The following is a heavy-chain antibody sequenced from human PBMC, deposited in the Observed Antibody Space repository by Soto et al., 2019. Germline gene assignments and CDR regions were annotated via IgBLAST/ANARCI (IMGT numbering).Heavy chain of an antibody. CDR3: ARGHNYGDYVGWCDP. D-gene: IGHD4-17*01. J-gene: IGHJ5*02. Sequence: EVQLVESGGGLVQPGGSLRLSCAASGFTSDNYAMHWVRHAPGKGLEWVSGIRWNSGSMAYADSVKGRFTLSRDSAKTSLYLQMNSLRPEDTALYYCARGHNYGDYVGWCDPWCPGTLVTVS. CDR2: IRWNSGSM. V-gene: IGHV3-9*02. CDR1: GFTSDNYA.